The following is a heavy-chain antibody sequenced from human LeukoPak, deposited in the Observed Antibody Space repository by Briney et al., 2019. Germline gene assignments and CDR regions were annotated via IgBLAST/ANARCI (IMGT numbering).Heavy chain of an antibody. V-gene: IGHV3-7*01. Sequence: GGSLRLSCAASGFTFSSYWMSWVRQAPGRGLEWVANIKQDGSEKYYVDSVRGRFTISRDYAKNSLYLQMNSLRAEDTAVYYCAREGGSGFYSLWYFDYWGQGALVTVSS. D-gene: IGHD6-19*01. CDR1: GFTFSSYW. CDR2: IKQDGSEK. J-gene: IGHJ4*02. CDR3: AREGGSGFYSLWYFDY.